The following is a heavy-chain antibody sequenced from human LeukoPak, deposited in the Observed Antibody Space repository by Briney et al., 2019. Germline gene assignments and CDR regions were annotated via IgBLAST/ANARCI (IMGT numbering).Heavy chain of an antibody. CDR3: AKSGGYGLIDY. CDR1: GASVSGSAYY. J-gene: IGHJ4*02. Sequence: SETLALTWTVSGASVSGSAYYWGWIRQPPGKGLEWIGNIYYSGSTYYNESLERRVPISIDTSKNQFSLKLNPVTAADTAMYYCAKSGGYGLIDYWGQGTLVTVSS. D-gene: IGHD1-26*01. V-gene: IGHV4-39*01. CDR2: IYYSGST.